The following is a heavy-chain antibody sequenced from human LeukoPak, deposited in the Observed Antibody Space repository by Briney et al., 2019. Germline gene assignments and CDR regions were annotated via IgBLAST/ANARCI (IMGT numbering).Heavy chain of an antibody. CDR3: AKDQYSSGRDAFDV. CDR2: ISSSGNTT. D-gene: IGHD6-19*01. V-gene: IGHV3-11*01. CDR1: GFTFSDNY. J-gene: IGHJ3*01. Sequence: GGSLRLSCAASGFTFSDNYMSWIRQAPGKGLEWVSYISSSGNTTYNADSVKGRFSITRDNAKNSLYLQMDSLRAEDTALYYCAKDQYSSGRDAFDVWGQGTMVTVSS.